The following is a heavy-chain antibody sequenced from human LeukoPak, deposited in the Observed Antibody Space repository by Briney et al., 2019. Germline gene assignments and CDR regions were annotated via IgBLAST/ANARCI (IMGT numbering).Heavy chain of an antibody. J-gene: IGHJ6*03. V-gene: IGHV3-48*03. D-gene: IGHD2-2*01. CDR1: GFTFSSYE. CDR2: ISSSGSTI. Sequence: PGGSLRLSCAASGFTFSSYEMNWVRQAPGKGLEWVSYISSSGSTIYYADSVKGRFTISRDNAKNSLYLQMNSLRAEDTAVYYCARNGAVPAAHFMDVWGKGTTVTVSS. CDR3: ARNGAVPAAHFMDV.